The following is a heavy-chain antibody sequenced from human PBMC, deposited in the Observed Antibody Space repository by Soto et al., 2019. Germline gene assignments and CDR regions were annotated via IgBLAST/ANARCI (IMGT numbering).Heavy chain of an antibody. J-gene: IGHJ4*02. V-gene: IGHV4-39*01. CDR1: GGYISSSSYY. D-gene: IGHD6-13*01. CDR3: ARRRIAAAGTPSPEFDY. Sequence: PSETLSLTCTVSGGYISSSSYYWGWIRQPPGKGLEWIGSIYYSGSTYYNPSLKSRVTISVDTSKNQFSLKLSSVTATDTAVYYCARRRIAAAGTPSPEFDYWGQGTLVTVSS. CDR2: IYYSGST.